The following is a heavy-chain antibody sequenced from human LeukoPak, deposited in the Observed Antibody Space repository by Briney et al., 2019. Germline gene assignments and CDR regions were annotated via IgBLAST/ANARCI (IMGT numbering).Heavy chain of an antibody. CDR3: ARGIGAAAAVVFDY. V-gene: IGHV4-34*01. Sequence: PSETLSLTCAVYGGSFSGYYWSWIRQPPGKGLEWVGEINHSGSTNYNPSLKSRVTISLDTSKNQYSLKLSSVTAADTAVYYCARGIGAAAAVVFDYWGQGTQVTVSS. CDR2: INHSGST. D-gene: IGHD6-13*01. CDR1: GGSFSGYY. J-gene: IGHJ4*02.